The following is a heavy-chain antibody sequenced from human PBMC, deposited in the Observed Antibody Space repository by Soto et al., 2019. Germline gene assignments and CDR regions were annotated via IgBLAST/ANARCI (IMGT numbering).Heavy chain of an antibody. V-gene: IGHV3-33*01. CDR3: ARDTGYSGYDSIDY. J-gene: IGHJ4*02. CDR2: IWYDGSNK. CDR1: GFTFSSYG. Sequence: GGSLRLSCAASGFTFSSYGMHWVRQAPGKGLEWVAVIWYDGSNKYYADSVKGRFTISRDNSKNTLYLQMNSLRAEDTAVYYCARDTGYSGYDSIDYWGQGTLVTVSS. D-gene: IGHD5-12*01.